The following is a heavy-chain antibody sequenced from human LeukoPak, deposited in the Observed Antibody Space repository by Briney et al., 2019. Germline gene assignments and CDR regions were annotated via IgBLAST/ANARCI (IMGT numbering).Heavy chain of an antibody. CDR3: ARDFAYYYDSSGYYSPEADAFDI. CDR1: GFTFSSYA. CDR2: ISGSGGST. J-gene: IGHJ3*02. D-gene: IGHD3-22*01. V-gene: IGHV3-23*01. Sequence: PGGSLRLSCAASGFTFSSYAMSWVRQAPGKGLEWVSAISGSGGSTYYADSVKGRFTISRDNSKNTLYLRMNSLRAEDTAVYYCARDFAYYYDSSGYYSPEADAFDIWGQGTMVTVSS.